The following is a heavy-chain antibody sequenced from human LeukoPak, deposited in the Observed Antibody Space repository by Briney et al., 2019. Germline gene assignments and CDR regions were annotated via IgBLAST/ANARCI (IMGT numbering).Heavy chain of an antibody. J-gene: IGHJ4*02. CDR2: ISYDGSNK. Sequence: GRSLRLSCAASGFTFSNYAMHWIRQAPGKGLEWVAFISYDGSNKHYADSVKGRFTISRDNSKNTLYLQMNSLRSEDTAVYYCARARFGYNRGPFDYWGQGILVTVSS. D-gene: IGHD1-1*01. CDR1: GFTFSNYA. CDR3: ARARFGYNRGPFDY. V-gene: IGHV3-30-3*01.